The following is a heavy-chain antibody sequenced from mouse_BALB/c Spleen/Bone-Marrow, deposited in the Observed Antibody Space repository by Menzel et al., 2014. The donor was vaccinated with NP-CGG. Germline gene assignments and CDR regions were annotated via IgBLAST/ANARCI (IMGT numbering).Heavy chain of an antibody. Sequence: QVQLQQSGPEAVRPGVSVKISCKGSGYTFTDYPMHWVKQSHAKSLEWIGLINTYNGNTNYNQKFKGKATMTVDKSSSTAYMGLARLTSDDSAIYYCARLSHHPEFDYWGQGTTLTVSS. V-gene: IGHV1-67*01. D-gene: IGHD6-2*01. CDR3: ARLSHHPEFDY. J-gene: IGHJ2*01. CDR1: GYTFTDYP. CDR2: INTYNGNT.